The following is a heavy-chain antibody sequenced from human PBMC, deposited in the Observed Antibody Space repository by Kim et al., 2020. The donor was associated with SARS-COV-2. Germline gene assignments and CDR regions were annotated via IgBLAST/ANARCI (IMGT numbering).Heavy chain of an antibody. Sequence: FQGRHIITRDTSTSTVYMELSSLRSEDTAVYYCARGVYGSGSEGGFGMDVWGQGTTVTVSS. D-gene: IGHD3-10*01. J-gene: IGHJ6*02. V-gene: IGHV1-46*01. CDR3: ARGVYGSGSEGGFGMDV.